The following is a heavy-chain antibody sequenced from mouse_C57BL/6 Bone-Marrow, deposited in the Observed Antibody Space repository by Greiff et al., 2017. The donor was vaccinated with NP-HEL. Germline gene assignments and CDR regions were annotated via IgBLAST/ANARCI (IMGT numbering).Heavy chain of an antibody. D-gene: IGHD3-1*01. CDR1: GYAFSSSW. CDR2: IYPGDGDT. V-gene: IGHV1-82*01. CDR3: SGSLDYFDY. J-gene: IGHJ2*01. Sequence: QVQLQQSGPELVKPGASVKISCKASGYAFSSSWMHWVKQRPGKGLEWIGRIYPGDGDTNYNGKFKGKATLTADKASSTAYMQLSSLTSEDSAVYSWSGSLDYFDYWGQGTMLTVSS.